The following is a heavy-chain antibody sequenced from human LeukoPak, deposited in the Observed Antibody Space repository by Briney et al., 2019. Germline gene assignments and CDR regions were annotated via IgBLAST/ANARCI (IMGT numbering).Heavy chain of an antibody. Sequence: GGALKISFKGSGYSFTSYWIGWVRPMPGKGLGWMGIIYPGESDTRYSPSFQGQVTISADKSISTAYLQWSSLKASDTAMYYCARHANLTAGDYWGQGTLVTVSS. J-gene: IGHJ4*02. D-gene: IGHD1-20*01. CDR2: IYPGESDT. V-gene: IGHV5-51*01. CDR1: GYSFTSYW. CDR3: ARHANLTAGDY.